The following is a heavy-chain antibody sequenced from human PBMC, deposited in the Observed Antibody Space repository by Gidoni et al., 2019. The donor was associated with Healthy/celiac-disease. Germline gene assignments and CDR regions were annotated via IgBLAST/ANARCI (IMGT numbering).Heavy chain of an antibody. J-gene: IGHJ5*02. CDR2: ISGSGGST. Sequence: EVQLLESGGGLVQPGGSLRLSCAASGVTFSSYAMSWVRQAPGKGLEWVSAISGSGGSTYYADSVKGRFTISRDNAKNTLYLQMNSLRAEDTAVYYCAKAPYSSGWYWFDPWGQGTLVTVSS. CDR3: AKAPYSSGWYWFDP. CDR1: GVTFSSYA. D-gene: IGHD6-19*01. V-gene: IGHV3-23*01.